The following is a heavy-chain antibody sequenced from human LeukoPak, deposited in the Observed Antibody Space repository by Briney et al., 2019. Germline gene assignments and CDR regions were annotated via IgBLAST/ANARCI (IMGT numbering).Heavy chain of an antibody. Sequence: GGSVKVSCKASGGTFSSYAISWVRQAPGQGLEWMGRIIPILGIANYAQKFQGRVTITADKSTSTAYMEPSSLRSEDTAVYYCAIDSGSWKKPDYWGQGTLVTVSS. V-gene: IGHV1-69*04. D-gene: IGHD6-13*01. CDR2: IIPILGIA. CDR3: AIDSGSWKKPDY. CDR1: GGTFSSYA. J-gene: IGHJ4*02.